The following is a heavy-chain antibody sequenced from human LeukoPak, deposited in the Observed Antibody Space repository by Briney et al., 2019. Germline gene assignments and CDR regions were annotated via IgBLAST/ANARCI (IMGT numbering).Heavy chain of an antibody. CDR1: GVTFSSYW. J-gene: IGHJ3*02. V-gene: IGHV3-74*01. D-gene: IGHD2-8*02. CDR3: AREFRVLPDI. CDR2: INTDGSST. Sequence: GGSLRLSCAASGVTFSSYWMHWVRQAPGKGLVWVSRINTDGSSTNYADSVKGRFTISRDNAKNTLYLQMNSPRDEDTAVYYCAREFRVLPDIWGQGTMVTVSS.